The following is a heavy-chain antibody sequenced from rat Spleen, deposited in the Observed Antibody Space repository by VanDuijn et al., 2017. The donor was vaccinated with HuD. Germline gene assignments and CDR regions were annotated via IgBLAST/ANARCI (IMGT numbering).Heavy chain of an antibody. CDR1: GFTFSSFA. D-gene: IGHD1-11*01. Sequence: EVQLVESGGGLVQPGRSLKLSCAASGFTFSSFAMAWVRQAPKKGLEWVATITSGGSNTYYPDSVKGRFTISRDNAKSTLYLQMDSLRSEDTATYYCAKVSTEGRATDWYFDFWGPGTMVTVSS. CDR3: AKVSTEGRATDWYFDF. J-gene: IGHJ1*01. V-gene: IGHV5-25*01. CDR2: ITSGGSNT.